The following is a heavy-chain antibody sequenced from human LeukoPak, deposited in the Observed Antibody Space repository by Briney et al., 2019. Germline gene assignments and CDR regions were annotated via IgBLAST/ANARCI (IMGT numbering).Heavy chain of an antibody. V-gene: IGHV1-3*01. J-gene: IGHJ4*02. CDR1: GYTFTSYA. D-gene: IGHD3-10*01. CDR3: ARGDLTYYYGSGGSYFDY. CDR2: INAGNGNT. Sequence: GASVKVSCKASGYTFTSYAMHWVRQAPGQRLEWMGWINAGNGNTKYSQKFQGRVTITRDTSASTAYMELSSLRSEDTAVYYCARGDLTYYYGSGGSYFDYWGQGTLVTVSS.